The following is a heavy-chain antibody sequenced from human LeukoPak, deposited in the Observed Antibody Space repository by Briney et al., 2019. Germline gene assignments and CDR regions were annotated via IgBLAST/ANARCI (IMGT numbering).Heavy chain of an antibody. CDR2: ISSSSSYI. Sequence: GGSLRLPCAASGFTFSSYSMNWVRQAPGKGLEWVSSISSSSSYIYYADSVKGRFTTSRDNAKNSLYLQMSNLRAEDTAVYFCARGGGLDVWGQGATVTVSS. J-gene: IGHJ6*02. V-gene: IGHV3-21*04. CDR3: ARGGGLDV. CDR1: GFTFSSYS. D-gene: IGHD3-16*01.